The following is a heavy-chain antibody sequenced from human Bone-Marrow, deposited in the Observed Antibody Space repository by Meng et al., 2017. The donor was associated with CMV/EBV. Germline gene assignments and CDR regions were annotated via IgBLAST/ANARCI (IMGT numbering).Heavy chain of an antibody. J-gene: IGHJ4*02. V-gene: IGHV3-11*01. CDR3: AGITIFGVVAGY. CDR2: ISGSSTTT. CDR1: EFTFSDYY. D-gene: IGHD3-3*01. Sequence: GESLKISCAASEFTFSDYYMSWIRQAPGKGPEWLSYISGSSTTTYYADSVKGRFTISRDNAKKSLYLQMNSLRAEDTAVYYCAGITIFGVVAGYWGQGTLVTVSS.